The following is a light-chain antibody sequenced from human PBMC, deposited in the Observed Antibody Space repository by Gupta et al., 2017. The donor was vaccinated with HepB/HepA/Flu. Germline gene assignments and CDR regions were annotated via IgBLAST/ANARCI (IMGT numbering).Light chain of an antibody. CDR2: GHN. V-gene: IGLV1-40*01. CDR1: NSNTGAGYP. Sequence: HSVLTQPPPVSGAPRPRVPIPSTGNNSNTGAGYPVHWYQQLPGPAPKLLIYGHNNRPSGVPARFSGSKSGSSASLAITGLQAEDEADYFYQSYDNSLSGSVVFGGGTILTGL. J-gene: IGLJ2*01. CDR3: QSYDNSLSGSVV.